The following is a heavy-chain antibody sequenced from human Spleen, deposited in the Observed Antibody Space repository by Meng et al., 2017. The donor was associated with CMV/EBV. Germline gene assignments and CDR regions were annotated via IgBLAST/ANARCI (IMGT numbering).Heavy chain of an antibody. CDR2: IIPIFGTA. CDR3: ARGAGQPILRYFDWADPYNWFDP. J-gene: IGHJ5*02. D-gene: IGHD3-9*01. V-gene: IGHV1-69*05. Sequence: YAISWVRQATGQGLEWMGGIIPIFGTANYAQKFQGRVTITTDESTSTAYMELSSLRSEDTAVYYCARGAGQPILRYFDWADPYNWFDPWGQGTLVTVSS. CDR1: YA.